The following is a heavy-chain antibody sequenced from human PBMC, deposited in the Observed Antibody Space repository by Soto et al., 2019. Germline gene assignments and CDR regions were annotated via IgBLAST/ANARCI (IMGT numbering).Heavy chain of an antibody. J-gene: IGHJ6*02. D-gene: IGHD2-15*01. V-gene: IGHV1-46*01. CDR2: INPSGGST. Sequence: QVQLVQSGAEVKKPGASVKVSCKASGYTFTSYYMHWVRQAPGQGLEWMGIINPSGGSTSYAQKFQGRVTMTRDTSTSTVYMELSSLRSEDTAVYYCARGDCSGGSCYSYYYGMDVWGQGTTVTVSS. CDR1: GYTFTSYY. CDR3: ARGDCSGGSCYSYYYGMDV.